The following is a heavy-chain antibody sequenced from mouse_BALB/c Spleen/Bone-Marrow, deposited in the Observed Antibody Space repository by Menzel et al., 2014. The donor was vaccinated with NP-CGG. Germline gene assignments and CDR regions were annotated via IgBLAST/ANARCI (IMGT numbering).Heavy chain of an antibody. J-gene: IGHJ2*01. CDR1: GFTFTDHY. D-gene: IGHD2-1*01. CDR3: ARDYLYYFDY. V-gene: IGHV7-3*02. CDR2: IRNKANGYTT. Sequence: DVMLVESGGGLVQPGGFLRLSCATSGFTFTDHYMSWARQPPGKALEWLGFIRNKANGYTTEYSASVKGRFTISRDNSQSIVYLQMNTLRAEDSATYYCARDYLYYFDYWGQGTTLTVSS.